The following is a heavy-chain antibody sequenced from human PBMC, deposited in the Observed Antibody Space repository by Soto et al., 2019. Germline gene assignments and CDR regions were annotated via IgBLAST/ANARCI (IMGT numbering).Heavy chain of an antibody. J-gene: IGHJ4*02. Sequence: LRLSCAASGFNLSHPWMTWVRQAAGKGLQWVGRIKGKTDGGTADYAAPVKGRFTISRDDSKNTVYLQMNSLKTEDTAVYYCTTGIYYDILTGYHDVAYWGQGTLVTVSS. CDR3: TTGIYYDILTGYHDVAY. V-gene: IGHV3-15*01. CDR1: GFNLSHPW. D-gene: IGHD3-9*01. CDR2: IKGKTDGGTA.